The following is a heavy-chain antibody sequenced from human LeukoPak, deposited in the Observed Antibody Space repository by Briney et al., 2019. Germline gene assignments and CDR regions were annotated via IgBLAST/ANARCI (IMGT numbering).Heavy chain of an antibody. Sequence: ASVKVSCKASGYTFTSYGISWVRQAPGQGLEWMGWISAYNGNTNYAQKLQGRVTMTTDTSTSTAYMELRSLRSDDTAVYYCARVRFVYYDSSGPLGGWFDPWGQGTLVTVPS. CDR1: GYTFTSYG. V-gene: IGHV1-18*01. CDR3: ARVRFVYYDSSGPLGGWFDP. D-gene: IGHD3-22*01. CDR2: ISAYNGNT. J-gene: IGHJ5*02.